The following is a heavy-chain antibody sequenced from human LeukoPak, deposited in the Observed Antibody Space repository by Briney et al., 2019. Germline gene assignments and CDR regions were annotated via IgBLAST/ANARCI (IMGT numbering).Heavy chain of an antibody. V-gene: IGHV3-64*01. D-gene: IGHD5-24*01. CDR3: ARAPYGYNNQYYFDY. CDR2: ISSNGGGT. Sequence: PGGSLRLSCAASGFTFSSYAMHWVRQAPGKGLEYVSAISSNGGGTYYANSVKGRFTISRDNSKNTLYLQMGSLRVEDMAVYYCARAPYGYNNQYYFDYWGQGTLVTVSS. CDR1: GFTFSSYA. J-gene: IGHJ4*02.